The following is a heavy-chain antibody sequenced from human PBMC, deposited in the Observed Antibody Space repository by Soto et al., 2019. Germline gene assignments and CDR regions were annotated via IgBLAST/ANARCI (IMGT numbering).Heavy chain of an antibody. V-gene: IGHV3-23*01. CDR1: GFKFSNYA. D-gene: IGHD3-16*01. CDR3: AKDRRAGGNSAFYFDF. CDR2: ISATGGGT. Sequence: GGSLRLSCAAPGFKFSNYAMSWVRQAPGKGLEWVSLISATGGGTYYADSVKGRFTISRDNSHNTLYLQVHSLTAEDTAVYYCAKDRRAGGNSAFYFDFWGQGAQVTVSS. J-gene: IGHJ4*02.